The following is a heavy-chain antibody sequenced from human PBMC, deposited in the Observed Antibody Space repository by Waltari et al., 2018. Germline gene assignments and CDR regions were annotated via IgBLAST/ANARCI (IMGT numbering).Heavy chain of an antibody. Sequence: QVQLQQWGAGLLKPSETLSLTCAVYGGSFSGYYWSWIRQPPGKGLEWIGEINHSGSTNYTPSLKSRVTISVDTSKNQFSLKLSSVTAADTAVYYCARAVAAAPRGWFDPWGQGTLVTVSS. CDR3: ARAVAAAPRGWFDP. D-gene: IGHD6-13*01. J-gene: IGHJ5*02. CDR1: GGSFSGYY. V-gene: IGHV4-34*01. CDR2: INHSGST.